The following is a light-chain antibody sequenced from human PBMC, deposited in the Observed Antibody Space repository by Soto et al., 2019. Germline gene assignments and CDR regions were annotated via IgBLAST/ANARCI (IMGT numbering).Light chain of an antibody. CDR3: QTWGTGIHVV. CDR2: LDSDGSH. J-gene: IGLJ2*01. CDR1: SGHSSYA. Sequence: QSVLTQSPSASASLGASVKLTCTLSSGHSSYAIAWHQQQPEKGPRYLMKLDSDGSHTKGDAIPDRFSGSSSGAERYLTISGLLSEDEADDYCQTWGTGIHVVFGGGTKLTVL. V-gene: IGLV4-69*01.